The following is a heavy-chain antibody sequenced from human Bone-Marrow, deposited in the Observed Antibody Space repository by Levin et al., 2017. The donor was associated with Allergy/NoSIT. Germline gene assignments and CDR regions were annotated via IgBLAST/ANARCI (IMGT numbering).Heavy chain of an antibody. J-gene: IGHJ3*02. CDR1: GYTYTDYY. CDR2: INPTNGRT. Sequence: ASVKVSCKASGYTYTDYYMHWVRQAPGQGLDWMGIINPTNGRTTYAQKFEGRVAMTRDTSTSTVYMELRTLQSDDTAVYFCTRARGYLTPFDIWGQGTIVIVSS. CDR3: TRARGYLTPFDI. V-gene: IGHV1-46*01. D-gene: IGHD5-12*01.